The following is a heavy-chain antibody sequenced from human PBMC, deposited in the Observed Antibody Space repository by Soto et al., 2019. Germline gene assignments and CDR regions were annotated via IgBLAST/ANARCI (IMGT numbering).Heavy chain of an antibody. Sequence: KPSETLSLTCAVSGGSIMNDGYSWSWIRQPPGKGLEWIGCIYHSGSTYSNPSLQSRVTISVDRSKNQFSLKLSSVTAADTAVYYCARVGESYDSSASPYFPNWFDPWGQGTLVTVYS. CDR2: IYHSGST. CDR1: GGSIMNDGYS. J-gene: IGHJ5*02. CDR3: ARVGESYDSSASPYFPNWFDP. D-gene: IGHD3-22*01. V-gene: IGHV4-30-2*01.